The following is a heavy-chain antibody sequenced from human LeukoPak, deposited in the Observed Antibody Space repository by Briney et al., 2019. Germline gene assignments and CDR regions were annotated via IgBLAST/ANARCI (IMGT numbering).Heavy chain of an antibody. J-gene: IGHJ4*02. Sequence: SETLSLTCAVYGGSFSGYYWSWIRQPPGKGLEWIGEINHSGSTNYNPSLKSRVTISVDTSKNQFSLKLSSVTAADTAVYYCARGHYDSSGYLRYFYYWGQGTLVTVSS. CDR3: ARGHYDSSGYLRYFYY. D-gene: IGHD3-22*01. CDR2: INHSGST. V-gene: IGHV4-34*01. CDR1: GGSFSGYY.